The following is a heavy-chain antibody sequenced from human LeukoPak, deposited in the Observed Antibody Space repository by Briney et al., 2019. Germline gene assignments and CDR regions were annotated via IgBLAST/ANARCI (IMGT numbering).Heavy chain of an antibody. J-gene: IGHJ4*02. CDR3: ARDPPRGDFWSGAGRYYFDY. CDR1: GFTFSSYA. Sequence: GGSLRLSCAASGFTFSSYAMSWVRQAPGKGLQWVSYISSSSSTIHYADSVKGRFTISRDNAKNSLYLQMNSLRAEDTAVYYCARDPPRGDFWSGAGRYYFDYWGQGTLVTVSS. V-gene: IGHV3-48*01. CDR2: ISSSSSTI. D-gene: IGHD3-3*01.